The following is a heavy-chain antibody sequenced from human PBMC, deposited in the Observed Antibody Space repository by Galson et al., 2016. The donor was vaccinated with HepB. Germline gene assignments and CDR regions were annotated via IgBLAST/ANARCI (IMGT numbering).Heavy chain of an antibody. J-gene: IGHJ4*02. CDR1: GLTFSSYS. CDR3: ANSLMISTSQGRGST. Sequence: LRLSCAASGLTFSSYSMNWVRQAPGKGLEWVSSISSTTTYIYYADSVKGRFTISRDNAKNSVYLQMNSLRAEDTAVYYCANSLMISTSQGRGSTWGQGTLVTVSS. V-gene: IGHV3-21*01. CDR2: ISSTTTYI. D-gene: IGHD3/OR15-3a*01.